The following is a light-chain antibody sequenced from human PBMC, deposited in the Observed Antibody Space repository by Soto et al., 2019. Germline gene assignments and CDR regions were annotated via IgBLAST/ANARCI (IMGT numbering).Light chain of an antibody. CDR3: QSYDSSLRGVV. CDR2: GNN. V-gene: IGLV1-40*01. CDR1: SSNIGAGYD. J-gene: IGLJ2*01. Sequence: QLVLTQPPSVSGAPGQRVTISCTGSSSNIGAGYDVHWYQQLPGTAPKLLIYGNNNRPSGVADRFSVSKSGTSASLAITGLQAEDEADYYCQSYDSSLRGVVFGGGTKLTVL.